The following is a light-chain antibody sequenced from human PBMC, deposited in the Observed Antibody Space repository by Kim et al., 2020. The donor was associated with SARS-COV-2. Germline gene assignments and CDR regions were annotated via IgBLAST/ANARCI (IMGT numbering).Light chain of an antibody. V-gene: IGLV6-57*01. CDR2: EDN. J-gene: IGLJ3*02. CDR1: SGSIASNY. Sequence: GKTVTISCTRSSGSIASNYVQWYQQRPGSSPTTVIYEDNQSPSGVPDRFSGSIDSSSNSASLTISGLKTEDEADYYCQSYDSSNRVFGGGTKLTVL. CDR3: QSYDSSNRV.